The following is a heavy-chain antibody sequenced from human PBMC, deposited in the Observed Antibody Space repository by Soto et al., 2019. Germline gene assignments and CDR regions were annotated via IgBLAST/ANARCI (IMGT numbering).Heavy chain of an antibody. CDR3: ERASGYVSGWYHDY. CDR2: LIPILGTT. J-gene: IGHJ4*02. CDR1: GATFSIDA. Sequence: ASVKFSCKASGATFSIDAVSWGRQAPGQGLEGMGGLIPILGTTHYAQKFQGRVTLTADDSTNTAYMELSSLRSDDTGVYYCERASGYVSGWYHDYWGQGTRVTVSS. V-gene: IGHV1-69*13. D-gene: IGHD6-19*01.